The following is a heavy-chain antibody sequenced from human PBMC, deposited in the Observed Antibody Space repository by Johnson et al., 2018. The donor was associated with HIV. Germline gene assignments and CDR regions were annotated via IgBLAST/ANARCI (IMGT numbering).Heavy chain of an antibody. J-gene: IGHJ3*02. CDR2: ISYDGSNK. CDR1: GFTFDDYA. Sequence: QMLLVESGGGLVQPGRSLRLSCAASGFTFDDYAMHWVRQAPGKGLEWVAVISYDGSNKYYADSVKGRFTISRDNAKNSLYVQMNSLRAEDTALYYCAREDSSGYFDGFDIWGQGTMVTVSS. CDR3: AREDSSGYFDGFDI. D-gene: IGHD3-22*01. V-gene: IGHV3-30-3*01.